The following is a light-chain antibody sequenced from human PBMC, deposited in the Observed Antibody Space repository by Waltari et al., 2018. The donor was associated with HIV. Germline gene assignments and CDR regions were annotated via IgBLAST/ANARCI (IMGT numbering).Light chain of an antibody. J-gene: IGLJ3*02. Sequence: QSALAQPRSVSGSPGQSVTITCTGTSRDVGAYYFVPWYQQHPGIAPKLIIYDVSKRPSGVPDRFSGSKSGSTASLTISGLQAEDEADYHCCSYAGTFRVFGGGTKLTVL. V-gene: IGLV2-11*01. CDR1: SRDVGAYYF. CDR3: CSYAGTFRV. CDR2: DVS.